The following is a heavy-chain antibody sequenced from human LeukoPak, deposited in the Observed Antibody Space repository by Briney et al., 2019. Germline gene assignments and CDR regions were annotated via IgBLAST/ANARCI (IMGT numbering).Heavy chain of an antibody. CDR2: IKQDGSEK. J-gene: IGHJ3*02. Sequence: PGGSLRLSCAASGFTFSSYWMSWVRQAPGKGLEWVGIIKQDGSEKYYVDSVKGRFTIFRDNAKNSLYLQMNSLRAEDTAVYYCARDCEELLWLGWGIVFDIWGQGTMVTVSS. CDR1: GFTFSSYW. V-gene: IGHV3-7*01. CDR3: ARDCEELLWLGWGIVFDI. D-gene: IGHD3-10*01.